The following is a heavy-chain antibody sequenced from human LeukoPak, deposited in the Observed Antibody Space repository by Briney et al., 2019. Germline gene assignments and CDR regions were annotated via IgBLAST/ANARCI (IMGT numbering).Heavy chain of an antibody. V-gene: IGHV3-48*01. CDR1: GFNFSDYS. J-gene: IGHJ4*02. CDR3: ARDRSIGRFDY. CDR2: ITSCSSNI. Sequence: GGSLILFCAASGFNFSDYSMNWGRQAPGKGLEVVSYITSCSSNIYYADSVKGRFTISRDNAKNSLYLQMNSLRAEDTAVYYCARDRSIGRFDYWGQGTLVTVSS. D-gene: IGHD1-26*01.